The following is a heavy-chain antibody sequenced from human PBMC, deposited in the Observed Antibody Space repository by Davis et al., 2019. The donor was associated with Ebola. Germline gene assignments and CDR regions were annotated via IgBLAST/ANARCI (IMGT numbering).Heavy chain of an antibody. J-gene: IGHJ3*01. D-gene: IGHD3-22*01. CDR2: MNPNRGNT. CDR3: ARRRWSSSGCIFS. CDR1: GYIFTSYD. Sequence: AASVKVSCKASGYIFTSYDINWVRQATGQRLSWLGWMNPNRGNTGYARKFQDRVTMTRDTSMNTAYMELSSLRSEDTAVYYCARRRWSSSGCIFSWGQGTMVTVSS. V-gene: IGHV1-8*01.